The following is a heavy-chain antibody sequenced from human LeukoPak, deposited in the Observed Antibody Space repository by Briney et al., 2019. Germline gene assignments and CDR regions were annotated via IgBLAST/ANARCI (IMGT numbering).Heavy chain of an antibody. CDR1: GYSISSGYY. D-gene: IGHD3-10*01. J-gene: IGHJ4*02. V-gene: IGHV4-38-2*02. CDR3: ARVPYGSGSYSKLDY. Sequence: PETLSLTCTVSGYSISSGYYWCWIRQPPGKGLEWIVVINHRGSTNHNPSLKRRVTITLDTSKNHFSLKLCSAPAADAAVYYCARVPYGSGSYSKLDYWGQGTLVTVSS. CDR2: INHRGST.